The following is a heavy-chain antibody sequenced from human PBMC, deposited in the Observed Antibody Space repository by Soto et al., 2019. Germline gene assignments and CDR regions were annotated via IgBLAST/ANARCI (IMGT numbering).Heavy chain of an antibody. CDR2: INHSGST. Sequence: SATLSLTCAVCGGSFSGYYWSWIRQPPGKGLEWIGEINHSGSTNYNPSLKSRVTISVDTSKNQFSLKLSSVTAADTAVYYCARRIAVATDYWGQGTLVTVSS. J-gene: IGHJ4*02. D-gene: IGHD6-19*01. V-gene: IGHV4-34*01. CDR1: GGSFSGYY. CDR3: ARRIAVATDY.